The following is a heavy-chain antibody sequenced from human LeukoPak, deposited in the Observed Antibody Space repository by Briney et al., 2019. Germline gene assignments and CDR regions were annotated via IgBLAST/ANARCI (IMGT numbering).Heavy chain of an antibody. CDR2: IKSDGSS. Sequence: GGSLRLSCAASGFTFSSYWMHWVRQAPGKGLVWVSRIKSDGSSIYADSVKGRFTISRDNAKNSLYLQMNSLRVEDTAIYYCARDPYNGAYSEGYYYYYMDVWGKGTTVTVSS. J-gene: IGHJ6*03. CDR1: GFTFSSYW. D-gene: IGHD1-1*01. V-gene: IGHV3-74*01. CDR3: ARDPYNGAYSEGYYYYYMDV.